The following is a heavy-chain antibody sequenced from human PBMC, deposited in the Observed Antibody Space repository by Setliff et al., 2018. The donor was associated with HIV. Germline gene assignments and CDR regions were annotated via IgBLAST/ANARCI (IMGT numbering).Heavy chain of an antibody. CDR3: ARTRGYTYGYIDS. V-gene: IGHV4-31*03. Sequence: SETLSLTCTVSGDSISSGGFYCNWFRQYPEKGLEWIGWIHYSGRTNFNPSLRSRATISFDTSKNQFSLNLTSVTAADTAVYYCARTRGYTYGYIDSWAQGTLVTVSS. D-gene: IGHD5-18*01. CDR1: GDSISSGGFY. CDR2: IHYSGRT. J-gene: IGHJ4*02.